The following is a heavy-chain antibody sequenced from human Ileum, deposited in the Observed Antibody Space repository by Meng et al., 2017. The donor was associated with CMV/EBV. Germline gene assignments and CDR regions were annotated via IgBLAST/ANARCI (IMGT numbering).Heavy chain of an antibody. CDR2: IHSSGNT. V-gene: IGHV4-4*07. CDR3: ARAAARGVPVDF. CDR1: GASISRYD. Sequence: LKEAGPGQLKPSKTMSLTVTVFGASISRYDWTWIRQPAGKGLEFIGRIHSSGNTDYNPSLMSRVTMSIDTSKNRLSLNLNSVTAADTAVYYCARAAARGVPVDFWGQGMLVTVSS. J-gene: IGHJ4*02. D-gene: IGHD3-10*01.